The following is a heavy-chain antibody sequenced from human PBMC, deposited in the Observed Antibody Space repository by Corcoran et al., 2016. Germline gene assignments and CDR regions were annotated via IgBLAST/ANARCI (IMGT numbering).Heavy chain of an antibody. J-gene: IGHJ4*02. Sequence: EVQLVESGGGLVQPGGSLRLSCVASGFTFSNYWMSWVRQAPGKGLEWVGNIKEDGSEKYYVDSVKGRFTISRDNAKNSLYLQVNSLRAEDTAVYYCARVAYGDRYWGQGTRVTVSS. CDR3: ARVAYGDRY. V-gene: IGHV3-7*01. CDR1: GFTFSNYW. CDR2: IKEDGSEK. D-gene: IGHD4-17*01.